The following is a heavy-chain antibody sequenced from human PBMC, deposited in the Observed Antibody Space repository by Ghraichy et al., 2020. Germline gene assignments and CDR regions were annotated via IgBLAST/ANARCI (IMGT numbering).Heavy chain of an antibody. Sequence: GGSLRLSCAASGFSFSDVWMTWVRQAPGMGLEWVGRIKRETDGGSTDYAAPVKGRFTISRDDSKNTLYLQMNSLKIEDTAFYYCTTGDNSGSIHAFDFWGQGTMVTVSS. CDR3: TTGDNSGSIHAFDF. CDR2: IKRETDGGST. V-gene: IGHV3-15*01. CDR1: GFSFSDVW. J-gene: IGHJ3*01. D-gene: IGHD6-19*01.